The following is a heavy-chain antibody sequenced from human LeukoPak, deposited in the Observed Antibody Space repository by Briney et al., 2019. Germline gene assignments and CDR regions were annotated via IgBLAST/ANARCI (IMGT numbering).Heavy chain of an antibody. CDR1: GFTFKNYG. CDR3: AKDAVEATYGYYYMDV. CDR2: IRYDASDK. J-gene: IGHJ6*03. D-gene: IGHD6-19*01. Sequence: GGSLRPSCAASGFTFKNYGMYWVRQAPGRGLEWVAFIRYDASDKYYADSVKGRFTISRDNSKTTLDLQMNSLRDEDTAVYYCAKDAVEATYGYYYMDVWGKGTTVTISS. V-gene: IGHV3-30*02.